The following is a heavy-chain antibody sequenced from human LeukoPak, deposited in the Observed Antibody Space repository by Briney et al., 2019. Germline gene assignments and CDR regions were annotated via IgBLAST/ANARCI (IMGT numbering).Heavy chain of an antibody. CDR1: GFTFSSYG. CDR3: AKYGADDAFDI. Sequence: GGSLRRSCAASGFTFSSYGMHWVRQAPGKGLEWVAVISYDGSNKYYADSVKGRFTISRDNSKNTLYLQMNSLRAEDTAVYYCAKYGADDAFDIWGQGTMVTVSS. J-gene: IGHJ3*02. V-gene: IGHV3-30*18. D-gene: IGHD4-17*01. CDR2: ISYDGSNK.